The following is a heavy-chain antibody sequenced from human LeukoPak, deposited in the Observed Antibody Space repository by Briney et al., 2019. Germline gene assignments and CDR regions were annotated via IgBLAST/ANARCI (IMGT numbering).Heavy chain of an antibody. D-gene: IGHD3-22*01. V-gene: IGHV1-69*13. CDR1: GGTFSSYA. J-gene: IGHJ4*02. Sequence: ASVKVSCKDSGGTFSSYAISWVRQAPGQGLEWMGGIIPIFGTANYAQKFQGRVTITADESTSTAYMELSSLRSEDTAVYYCARMARAYYYDSSGYYYMPPHFDYWGQGTLVTVSS. CDR2: IIPIFGTA. CDR3: ARMARAYYYDSSGYYYMPPHFDY.